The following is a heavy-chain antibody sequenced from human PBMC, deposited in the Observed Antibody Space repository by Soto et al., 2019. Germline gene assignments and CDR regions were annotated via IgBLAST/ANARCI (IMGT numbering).Heavy chain of an antibody. J-gene: IGHJ6*02. CDR1: GCTFSSYT. V-gene: IGHV1-69*02. CDR3: ARGGSGSYPTGV. Sequence: GASVKVSCKASGCTFSSYTISWVRQAPGQGLEWMGRIIPILGIANYAQKFQGRVTITADKSTSTAYMGLSSLRSEDTAVYYCARGGSGSYPTGVWGQGTTVTVSS. D-gene: IGHD3-10*01. CDR2: IIPILGIA.